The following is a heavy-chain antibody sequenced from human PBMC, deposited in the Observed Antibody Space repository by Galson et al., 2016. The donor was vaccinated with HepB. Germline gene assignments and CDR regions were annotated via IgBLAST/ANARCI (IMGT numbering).Heavy chain of an antibody. CDR2: IPISSNYI. CDR1: GFTLSTNY. D-gene: IGHD5-18*01. Sequence: SLRLSCAVSGFTLSTNYMTWVRQAPGKGLEWVASIPISSNYINYADSVRGLFTLSRDNDKKSLHLQMNRLRAEDTAVYFCVRELSAMVSPLDYWGQGALVTVSS. CDR3: VRELSAMVSPLDY. J-gene: IGHJ4*02. V-gene: IGHV3-21*01.